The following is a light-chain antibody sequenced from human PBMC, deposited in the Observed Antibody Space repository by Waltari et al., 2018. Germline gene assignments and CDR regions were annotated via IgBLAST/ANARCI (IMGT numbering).Light chain of an antibody. CDR2: TAS. CDR3: QYSSWKT. CDR1: QSVSNK. J-gene: IGKJ1*01. V-gene: IGKV3-15*01. Sequence: IVMTQSPATLSVSPGERATLSCRASQSVSNKLAWYQQKPGQAPRLLISTASTRATGIPARFSGSGSGTEFTLTISSLQSEDFAVYYCQYSSWKTFGQGTKVEIK.